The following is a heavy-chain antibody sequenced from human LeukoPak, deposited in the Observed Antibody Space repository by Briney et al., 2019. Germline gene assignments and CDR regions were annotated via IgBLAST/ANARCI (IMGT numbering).Heavy chain of an antibody. D-gene: IGHD2-2*01. Sequence: GGSLRLSCAASGFTFSSYAMSWVRQAPGKGLEWVSAISGSGGSTYYADSVKGRFTISRDNSKNTLYLQMNSLRAEDTAVYYCARGKSSRPDYYYYGMDVWGKGTTVTVSS. V-gene: IGHV3-23*01. J-gene: IGHJ6*04. CDR1: GFTFSSYA. CDR3: ARGKSSRPDYYYYGMDV. CDR2: ISGSGGST.